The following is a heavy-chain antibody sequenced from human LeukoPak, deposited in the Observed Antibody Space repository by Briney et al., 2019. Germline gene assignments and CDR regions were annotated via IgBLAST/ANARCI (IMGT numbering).Heavy chain of an antibody. D-gene: IGHD1-1*01. CDR1: GFTFSDYY. V-gene: IGHV3-30-3*01. J-gene: IGHJ4*02. Sequence: PGGSLRLSCAASGFTFSDYYMSWIRQAPGKGLEWVALIATDGGETYYVDSVKGRFTISRDNSKNTLYVQMNSLRPEDTAIYYCARARGDRYPASRFFDYWGQGAPVTVSS. CDR2: IATDGGET. CDR3: ARARGDRYPASRFFDY.